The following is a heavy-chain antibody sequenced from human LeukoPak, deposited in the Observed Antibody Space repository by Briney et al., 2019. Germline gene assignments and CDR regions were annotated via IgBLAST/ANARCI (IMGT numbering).Heavy chain of an antibody. CDR1: GFTFSSYS. CDR3: ARADIAAPYFDY. V-gene: IGHV3-21*01. Sequence: GGSLRLSCAASGFTFSSYSMNWVRQAPGKGLEWVSSISSSSSYIYYADSVKGRFTISRDNAKNSLYLQMNSLRAEDTAVYYCARADIAAPYFDYWGQGTLVTVSS. J-gene: IGHJ4*02. D-gene: IGHD6-6*01. CDR2: ISSSSSYI.